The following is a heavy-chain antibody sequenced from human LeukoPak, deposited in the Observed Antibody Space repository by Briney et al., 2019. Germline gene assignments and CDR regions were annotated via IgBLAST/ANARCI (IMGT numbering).Heavy chain of an antibody. CDR3: ARDPAARIPSDY. D-gene: IGHD6-6*01. J-gene: IGHJ4*02. CDR2: ISSSSSYI. CDR1: GFTFSSYS. V-gene: IGHV3-21*01. Sequence: PGGSLRLSCAASGFTFSSYSMNWVRQAPGKGLEWVSSISSSSSYIYYADSVKGRFTISRDNAKNSLYLQMNSLRAEDTAVYYCARDPAARIPSDYWGQGTLVTVSS.